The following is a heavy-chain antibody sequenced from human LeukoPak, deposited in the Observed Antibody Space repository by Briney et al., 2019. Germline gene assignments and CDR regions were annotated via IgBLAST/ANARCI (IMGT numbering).Heavy chain of an antibody. V-gene: IGHV3-64*01. CDR3: ARDGSPQLWPYYYYYYMDV. J-gene: IGHJ6*03. CDR1: GFTFSSYA. Sequence: PGGSLRLSCAASGFTFSSYAMHWVRQAPGKGLEYVSAISSNGGSTYYANSVKGRSTISRDNSKNTLYLQMGSLRAEDMAVYYCARDGSPQLWPYYYYYYMDVWGKGTTVTVSS. D-gene: IGHD5-18*01. CDR2: ISSNGGST.